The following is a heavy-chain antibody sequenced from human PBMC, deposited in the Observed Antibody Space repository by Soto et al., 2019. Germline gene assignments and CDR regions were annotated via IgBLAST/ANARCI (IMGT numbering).Heavy chain of an antibody. CDR2: MKPDGTEK. Sequence: EVQLVESGGGLVQPGESLRLSCAASGFTFSTYWMSWVRQAPGKGLEWVANMKPDGTEKYYLGSVKGRFTISRDKAQNSPDLEMNRLGAEDTAVDYCLRDFPGDFVGRGPFDYWGQGTLVTVSS. CDR3: LRDFPGDFVGRGPFDY. D-gene: IGHD4-17*01. J-gene: IGHJ4*02. CDR1: GFTFSTYW. V-gene: IGHV3-7*01.